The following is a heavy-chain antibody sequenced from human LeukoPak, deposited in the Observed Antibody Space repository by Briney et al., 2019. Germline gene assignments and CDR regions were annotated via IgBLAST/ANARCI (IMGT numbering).Heavy chain of an antibody. CDR1: GFTFSSYA. CDR2: ISSSSSYI. D-gene: IGHD4-17*01. J-gene: IGHJ4*02. CDR3: ARESTYGDYDN. Sequence: GGSLRLSCAASGFTFSSYAMSWVRQAPGKGLEWVSSISSSSSYIYYADSVKGRFTISRDNAKNTLYLQMGSLRAEDMAVYYCARESTYGDYDNWGQGTLVTVSS. V-gene: IGHV3-21*01.